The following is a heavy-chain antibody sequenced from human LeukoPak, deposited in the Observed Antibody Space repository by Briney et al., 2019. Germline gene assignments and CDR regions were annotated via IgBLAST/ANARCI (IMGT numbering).Heavy chain of an antibody. V-gene: IGHV3-23*01. CDR3: ATQAPLSAVDYYGMDV. CDR1: GFSFYSYA. D-gene: IGHD3-3*01. CDR2: ITGSGGST. Sequence: GGSLRLSCATSGFSFYSYAMSWVRQAPGKGLEWVSSITGSGGSTYYADSVQGRFAISRDNSKDTLFLQMHSLRAEDTAVYYCATQAPLSAVDYYGMDVWGQGTTVTVSS. J-gene: IGHJ6*02.